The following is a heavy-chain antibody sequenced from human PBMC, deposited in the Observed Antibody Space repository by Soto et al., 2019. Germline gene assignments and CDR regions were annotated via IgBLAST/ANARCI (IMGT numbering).Heavy chain of an antibody. CDR2: TYYRSKWYN. CDR3: ARSGITGTIHYYGMDV. Sequence: PSQTLSLTCAISGDSVSSNSAAWNWIRQSPSRGLEWLGRTYYRSKWYNDYAVSVKSRITINPDTSKNQFSLQLNSVTPEDTAVYYCARSGITGTIHYYGMDVWGQGTTVTVSS. D-gene: IGHD1-7*01. J-gene: IGHJ6*02. V-gene: IGHV6-1*01. CDR1: GDSVSSNSAA.